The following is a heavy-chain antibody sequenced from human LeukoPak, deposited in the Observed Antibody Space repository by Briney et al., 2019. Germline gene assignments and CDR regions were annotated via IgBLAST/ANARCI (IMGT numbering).Heavy chain of an antibody. CDR2: IDWDDDK. CDR3: ARIRWGYSSSPNYYFDY. J-gene: IGHJ4*02. Sequence: TLSLTCTVSGGSISSSSYYWGWIRQPPGKALEWLARIDWDDDKYYSTSLKTRLTISKDTSKNQVVLTMTNMDPVDTATYYCARIRWGYSSSPNYYFDYWGQGTLVTVSS. D-gene: IGHD6-6*01. V-gene: IGHV2-70*11. CDR1: GGSISSSSYY.